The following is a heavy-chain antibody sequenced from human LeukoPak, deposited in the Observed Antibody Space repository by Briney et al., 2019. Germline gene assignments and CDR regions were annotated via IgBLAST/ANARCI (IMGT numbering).Heavy chain of an antibody. V-gene: IGHV3-7*01. CDR3: AELGITMIGGV. D-gene: IGHD3-10*02. J-gene: IGHJ6*04. Sequence: GSISSRNWWSWVRQGPGKGLEWVASINQDEIHYVDAVRGRFTISRDNAKNSLYLQMNSLRAEDTAVYYCAELGITMIGGVWGKGTTVTISS. CDR1: GSISSRNW. CDR2: INQDEI.